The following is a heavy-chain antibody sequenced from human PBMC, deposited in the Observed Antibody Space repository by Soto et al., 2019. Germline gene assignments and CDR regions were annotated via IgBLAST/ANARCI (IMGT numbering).Heavy chain of an antibody. Sequence: ASVKVSCKVSGHRLIELSMSWVRQDPGKGLEWVGGFDLEEGETLYAQTFQGRITMTTDTSTSTVYMELRSLGSEDTAVYYCARSSGGVFGIIIEGPNWLAPWGQGSLVTVSS. CDR2: FDLEEGET. V-gene: IGHV1-24*01. CDR3: ARSSGGVFGIIIEGPNWLAP. J-gene: IGHJ5*02. D-gene: IGHD3-16*02. CDR1: GHRLIELS.